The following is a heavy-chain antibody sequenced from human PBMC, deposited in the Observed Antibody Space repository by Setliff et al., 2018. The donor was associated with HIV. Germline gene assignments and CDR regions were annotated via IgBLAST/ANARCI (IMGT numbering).Heavy chain of an antibody. CDR3: ARGRDKYGPIDY. D-gene: IGHD3-10*01. V-gene: IGHV4-59*01. Sequence: LRETLSLTCTVSGGSISSSYWTWTRQPPGKGLEWIGNIHYSGSTNYNPSLKSRVTISVDTSRSQFSLKLSSVTAADTAVYYCARGRDKYGPIDYWGQGTLVTVSS. CDR2: IHYSGST. J-gene: IGHJ4*02. CDR1: GGSISSSY.